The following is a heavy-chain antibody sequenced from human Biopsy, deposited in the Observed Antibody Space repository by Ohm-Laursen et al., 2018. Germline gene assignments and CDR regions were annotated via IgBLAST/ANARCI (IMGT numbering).Heavy chain of an antibody. J-gene: IGHJ5*02. Sequence: SLRLSCAASGFTLRSYALNWVRQAPGKGLEWVSSISAGSNYIYYTDSVKGRFTISRDNAQNSLYLQMNSLRAEDTAFYYCAVEYYDSSGYYNPKWFNPWGQETLVTVSS. CDR1: GFTLRSYA. CDR3: AVEYYDSSGYYNPKWFNP. D-gene: IGHD3-22*01. CDR2: ISAGSNYI. V-gene: IGHV3-21*01.